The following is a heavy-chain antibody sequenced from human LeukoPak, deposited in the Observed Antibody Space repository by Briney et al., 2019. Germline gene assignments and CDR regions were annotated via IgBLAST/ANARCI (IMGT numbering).Heavy chain of an antibody. Sequence: SGGSLRLSCAASGFTFSSYSMNWVRQAPGKGLEWVSYISSSSSTIYHADSVKGRFTISRDNAKNSLYLQMNSLRAEDTAVYYCARGRYSGSYLVDYWGQGTLVTVSS. CDR3: ARGRYSGSYLVDY. V-gene: IGHV3-48*01. D-gene: IGHD1-26*01. J-gene: IGHJ4*02. CDR2: ISSSSSTI. CDR1: GFTFSSYS.